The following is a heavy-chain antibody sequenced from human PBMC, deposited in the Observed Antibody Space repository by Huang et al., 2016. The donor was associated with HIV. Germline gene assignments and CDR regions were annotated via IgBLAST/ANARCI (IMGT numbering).Heavy chain of an antibody. J-gene: IGHJ6*03. V-gene: IGHV4-34*01. CDR1: GGSFSGYY. Sequence: QVQLQQWGAGLLRPSETLSLTCAVYGGSFSGYYGTWIRPPPGKGLEWIGEINHSESSTSHPSLKSRVTSSVDTSRNQFSRTLTSVTAADTAVYYCARGQGGYYYYYMDVWGKGTTVTVSS. CDR2: INHSESS. CDR3: ARGQGGYYYYYMDV.